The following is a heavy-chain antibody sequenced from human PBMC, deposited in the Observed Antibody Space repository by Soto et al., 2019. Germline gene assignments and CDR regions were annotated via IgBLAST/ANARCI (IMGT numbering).Heavy chain of an antibody. CDR3: AKQSGYDSFYYYYGMDV. J-gene: IGHJ6*02. CDR1: GFTFSSYG. CDR2: ISYDGSNK. V-gene: IGHV3-30*18. Sequence: QVQLVESGGGVVQPGRSLRLSCAASGFTFSSYGMHWVRQAPGKGLEWVAVISYDGSNKYYADPVKGRFTISRDNSKHTLYLQMNSLRAEDTAVYYCAKQSGYDSFYYYYGMDVWGQGTTVTVSS. D-gene: IGHD5-12*01.